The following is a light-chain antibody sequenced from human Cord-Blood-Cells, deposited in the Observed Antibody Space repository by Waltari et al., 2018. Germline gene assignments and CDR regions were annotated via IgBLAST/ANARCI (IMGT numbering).Light chain of an antibody. CDR2: DVS. Sequence: QSALTHPASVSGSPGQPIPIPCTGTSSYVGGYNYVSSYQQHPGKAPKLMIYDVSNRPSGVSNRFSGSKSGNTASLTISGLQAEDEAYYYCSSYTSSSTLYVFGTGTKVTVL. CDR1: SSYVGGYNY. CDR3: SSYTSSSTLYV. J-gene: IGLJ1*01. V-gene: IGLV2-14*01.